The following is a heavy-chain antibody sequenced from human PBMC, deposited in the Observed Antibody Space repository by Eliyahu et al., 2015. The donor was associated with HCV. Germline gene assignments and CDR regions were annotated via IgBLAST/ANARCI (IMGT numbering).Heavy chain of an antibody. CDR2: VHYSGST. J-gene: IGHJ5*02. CDR1: GGSXSTYY. V-gene: IGHV4-59*01. Sequence: QVQLQESGPGLVKPSETLSLTXIVSGGSXSTYYWXWIRQPPGKGLEWVGYVHYSGSTNYNPSLKSRVTISLDTSKNQFSLNLTSVTAADTAMYYCASGGGGIAVTGTGGWFDPWGQGTLVTVSS. D-gene: IGHD6-19*01. CDR3: ASGGGGIAVTGTGGWFDP.